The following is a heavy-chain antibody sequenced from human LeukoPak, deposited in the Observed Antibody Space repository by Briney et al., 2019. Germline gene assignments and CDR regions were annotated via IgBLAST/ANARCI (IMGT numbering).Heavy chain of an antibody. J-gene: IGHJ5*02. V-gene: IGHV3-21*04. CDR3: ARDAIAAAGRHWFDP. Sequence: GGSLRLSCAASGFTFSSYSMNWVRQAPGKGLEWVSSISSSSSYIYYADSVKGRFTISRDNAKNSLYLQMNSLRAEDTAVYYCARDAIAAAGRHWFDPWGQGTLVTVSS. CDR1: GFTFSSYS. CDR2: ISSSSSYI. D-gene: IGHD6-13*01.